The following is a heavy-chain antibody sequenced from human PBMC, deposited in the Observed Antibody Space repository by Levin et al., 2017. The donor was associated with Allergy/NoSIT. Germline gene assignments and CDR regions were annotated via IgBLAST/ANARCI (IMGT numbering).Heavy chain of an antibody. D-gene: IGHD3-10*01. Sequence: SQTLSLPCAVYGGSFRGYYWNWIRQPPGKGLEWIGEIIHSGSTNYSPSLKSRVTISVDTSKNQLSLKLSSVTAADTAVYYCAGSPSGNYYGMDVWGQGTTVTVSS. J-gene: IGHJ6*02. CDR1: GGSFRGYY. CDR3: AGSPSGNYYGMDV. CDR2: IIHSGST. V-gene: IGHV4-34*12.